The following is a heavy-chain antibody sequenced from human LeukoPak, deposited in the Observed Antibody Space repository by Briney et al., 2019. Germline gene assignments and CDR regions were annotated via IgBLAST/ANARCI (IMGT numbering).Heavy chain of an antibody. CDR3: ARLNVLNNSVLHHFDR. Sequence: PSETLSLTCTVSGGSISDYYWSWIRQPPGKGLEWIAYINYSGNTDYNPSLKSRVTISVDTSKNHFSLKLNSVTAADTAVYYCARLNVLNNSVLHHFDRLGQGTLVTVSS. J-gene: IGHJ4*02. CDR2: INYSGNT. V-gene: IGHV4-59*08. D-gene: IGHD1/OR15-1a*01. CDR1: GGSISDYY.